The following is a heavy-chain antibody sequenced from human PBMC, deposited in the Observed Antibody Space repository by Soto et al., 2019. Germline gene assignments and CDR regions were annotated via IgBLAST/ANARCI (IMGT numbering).Heavy chain of an antibody. CDR2: IIPIFGTT. V-gene: IGHV1-69*13. Sequence: SVKVSCKASGGNFSNYAIFWVRQAPGQGLEWMGGIIPIFGTTNYAHQFQDRVTITADQFTSTAYMELGSLRSDDTAVYYCARAYKTYYYDISGYYYDYWGQGTLVTSPQ. CDR3: ARAYKTYYYDISGYYYDY. J-gene: IGHJ4*02. CDR1: GGNFSNYA. D-gene: IGHD3-22*01.